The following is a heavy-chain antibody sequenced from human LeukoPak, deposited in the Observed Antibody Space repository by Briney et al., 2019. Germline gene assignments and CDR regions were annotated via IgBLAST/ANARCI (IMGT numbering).Heavy chain of an antibody. J-gene: IGHJ4*01. CDR3: AKGLPKSSSSSWYTD. CDR2: ISWDSGFI. V-gene: IGHV3-9*01. Sequence: PGRSLRLSCAASGFTFDDYAMHWVRQAPGKGLEWVSGISWDSGFIGYADSAEGRFTISRDNAKNSLYLQMNSLRVEDTALYYCAKGLPKSSSSSWYTDWGQGTLVTVSS. D-gene: IGHD2-2*02. CDR1: GFTFDDYA.